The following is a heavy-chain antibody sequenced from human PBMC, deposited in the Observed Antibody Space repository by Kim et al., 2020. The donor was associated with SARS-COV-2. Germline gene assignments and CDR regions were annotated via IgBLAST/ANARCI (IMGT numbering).Heavy chain of an antibody. D-gene: IGHD3-9*01. Sequence: AYAASVKGSVTISRDESKNAAYLQINSLKTEDTAVYFCTTILPSDVTFDYWGQGTLVTVSS. J-gene: IGHJ4*02. V-gene: IGHV3-73*01. CDR3: TTILPSDVTFDY.